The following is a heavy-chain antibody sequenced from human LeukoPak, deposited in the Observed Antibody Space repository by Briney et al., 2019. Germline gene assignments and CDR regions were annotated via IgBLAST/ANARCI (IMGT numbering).Heavy chain of an antibody. CDR1: GYTFTDYY. Sequence: ASVKVSCKALGYTFTDYYLHWVRQAPGQGLEWMGWLNPNSGDTYYIQRFQGRVTMTRDTSISTAYMELSRLRSDDTAVYYCARDRATVVTPEAFDIWGQGTMVTVSS. D-gene: IGHD4-23*01. CDR3: ARDRATVVTPEAFDI. CDR2: LNPNSGDT. V-gene: IGHV1-2*02. J-gene: IGHJ3*02.